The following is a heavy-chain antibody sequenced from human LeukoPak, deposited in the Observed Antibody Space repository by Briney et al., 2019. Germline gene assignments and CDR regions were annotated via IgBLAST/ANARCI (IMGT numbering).Heavy chain of an antibody. CDR1: GFTFSSYS. J-gene: IGHJ4*02. CDR2: ISSSSSYI. Sequence: GGSLRLSCAASGFTFSSYSMNWVRQAPGKGLEWVSSISSSSSYIYYADSVKGRFTISRDNAKNAMYLQNNSLRAEDTAVYYCARDREEVGGMIDYWGQGTLVTVSS. CDR3: ARDREEVGGMIDY. D-gene: IGHD1-26*01. V-gene: IGHV3-21*01.